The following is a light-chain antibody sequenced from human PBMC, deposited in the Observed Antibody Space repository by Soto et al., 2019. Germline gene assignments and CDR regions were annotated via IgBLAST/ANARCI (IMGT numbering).Light chain of an antibody. CDR1: TSNIGRNT. CDR3: AAWDDGLNGQL. J-gene: IGLJ2*01. CDR2: SNN. V-gene: IGLV1-44*01. Sequence: QSVLTQSPSASGTPGQRVTISCSGGTSNIGRNTVNWYQQLPRTAPQLLIYSNNLRPSGVPDRFSGSKSGTSASLAISGLQSEDEADYYCAAWDDGLNGQLFGGGTKLTVL.